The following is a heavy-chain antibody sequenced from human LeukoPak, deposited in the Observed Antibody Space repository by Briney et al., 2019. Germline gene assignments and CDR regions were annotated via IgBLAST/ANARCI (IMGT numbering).Heavy chain of an antibody. V-gene: IGHV1-46*01. CDR1: GYTFTSYY. D-gene: IGHD3-3*01. Sequence: ASVKVSCKASGYTFTSYYMHWVRQAPGQGLEWMGITNPSGGSTSYAQKFQGRVTMTRDMSTSTVYMELSSLRSEDTAVYYCATQEYYDFWSGYSFDYWGQGTLVTVSS. J-gene: IGHJ4*02. CDR3: ATQEYYDFWSGYSFDY. CDR2: TNPSGGST.